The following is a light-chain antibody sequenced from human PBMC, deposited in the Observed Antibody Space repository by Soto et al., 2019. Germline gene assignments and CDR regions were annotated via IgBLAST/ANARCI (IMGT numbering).Light chain of an antibody. CDR1: SSNIGAGYD. Sequence: QSVLTQPPSVSGAPGQRVTISCTGSSSNIGAGYDVHWYQQLPGTTPKLLIYGNNNRPSGVPDRFSGSKSGTSASLAITGLQADDEADYYCQSYDSSLSAVLFGGGTKLTVL. V-gene: IGLV1-40*01. CDR2: GNN. CDR3: QSYDSSLSAVL. J-gene: IGLJ2*01.